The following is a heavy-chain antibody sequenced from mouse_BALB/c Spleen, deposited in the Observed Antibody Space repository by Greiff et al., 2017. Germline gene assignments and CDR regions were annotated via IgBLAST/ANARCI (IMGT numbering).Heavy chain of an antibody. CDR1: GFTFSSYA. CDR3: ARPTDSSGFYAMDY. Sequence: EVKVEESGGGLVKPGGSLKLSCAASGFTFSSYAMSWVRQTPEKRLEWVATISSGGSYTYYPDSVKGRFTISRDNAKNTLYLQMSSLRSEDTAMYYCARPTDSSGFYAMDYWGQGTSVTVSS. CDR2: ISSGGSYT. D-gene: IGHD3-2*01. J-gene: IGHJ4*01. V-gene: IGHV5-9-3*01.